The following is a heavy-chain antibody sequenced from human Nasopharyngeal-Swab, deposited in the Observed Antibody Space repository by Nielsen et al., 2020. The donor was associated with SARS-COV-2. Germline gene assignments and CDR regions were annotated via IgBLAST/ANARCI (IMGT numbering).Heavy chain of an antibody. CDR1: GFTFSSYG. V-gene: IGHV3-30*03. CDR3: ARAITMIVVVPPAFDI. CDR2: ISYDGSNK. D-gene: IGHD3-22*01. Sequence: GESLKISCAASGFTFSSYGMHWVRQAPGKGLEWVAVISYDGSNKYYADSVKGRFTISRDNSKNTLYLQMNSLRAEDTAVYYCARAITMIVVVPPAFDIWGQGTMVTVSS. J-gene: IGHJ3*02.